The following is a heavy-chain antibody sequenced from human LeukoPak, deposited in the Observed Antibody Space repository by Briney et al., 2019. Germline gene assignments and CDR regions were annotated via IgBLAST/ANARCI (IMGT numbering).Heavy chain of an antibody. CDR2: SSAYNGDT. CDR1: GYTFTSYY. V-gene: IGHV1-18*04. D-gene: IGHD6-6*01. J-gene: IGHJ3*02. CDR3: ARAEVSIAARPEDI. Sequence: GASVKVSCKASGYTFTSYYMHWVRQAPGQGLEWMGWSSAYNGDTSYAQKFQGRVTITADESTSTAYMELSSLRSEDTAVYYCARAEVSIAARPEDIWGQGTMVTVSS.